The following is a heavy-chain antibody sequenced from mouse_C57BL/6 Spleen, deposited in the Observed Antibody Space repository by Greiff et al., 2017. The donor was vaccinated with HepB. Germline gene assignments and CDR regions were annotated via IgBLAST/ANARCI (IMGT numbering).Heavy chain of an antibody. J-gene: IGHJ3*01. Sequence: ESGPGLVKPSQSLSLTCSVTGYSITSGYYWNWIRQFPGNKLEWMGYISYDGSNNYNPSLKNRISITRDTSKNQFFLKLNSVTTEDTATYYCASNFAYWGQGTLVTVSA. CDR2: ISYDGSN. V-gene: IGHV3-6*01. CDR1: GYSITSGYY. CDR3: ASNFAY.